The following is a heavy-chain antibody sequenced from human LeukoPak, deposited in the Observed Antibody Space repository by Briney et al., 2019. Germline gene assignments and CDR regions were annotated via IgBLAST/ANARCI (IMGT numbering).Heavy chain of an antibody. CDR3: ARRERAATDLKWFDH. V-gene: IGHV5-51*01. J-gene: IGHJ5*02. CDR1: GYTFTTYC. D-gene: IGHD6-13*01. Sequence: PGESLQISCKASGYTFTTYCIAWVRQVPGKGLEWMGIIYPGDSDTRYNPSFQGQVTISADRSISTAYLQWNILKASDTAMYYCARRERAATDLKWFDHWGQGTLVTVSS. CDR2: IYPGDSDT.